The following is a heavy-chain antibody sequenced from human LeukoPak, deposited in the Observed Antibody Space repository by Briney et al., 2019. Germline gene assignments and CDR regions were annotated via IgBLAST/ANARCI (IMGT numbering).Heavy chain of an antibody. D-gene: IGHD2-21*01. Sequence: GGSLRLSCAASGFTFSSYAMHWVRQAPGKGLEWVAVISYDGSNKYYADSVKGRFTISRDNAKNSLYLQMNSLRAEDTAVYYCARDATQIQVWFDGYSDHWGQGTLVTVSS. J-gene: IGHJ4*02. CDR1: GFTFSSYA. CDR3: ARDATQIQVWFDGYSDH. V-gene: IGHV3-30-3*01. CDR2: ISYDGSNK.